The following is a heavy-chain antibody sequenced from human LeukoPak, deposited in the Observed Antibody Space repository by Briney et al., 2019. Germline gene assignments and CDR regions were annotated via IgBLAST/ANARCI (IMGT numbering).Heavy chain of an antibody. Sequence: GGSLRLSCAACGFTFIRYEMNWVRQAPGKGLEWVSYISRSGDTIYFADSVKGRFTISRDNAKNSLYLQMSSLRAEDTAVYYCARDYASDYFGQGTLVTVSS. CDR1: GFTFIRYE. V-gene: IGHV3-48*03. D-gene: IGHD3-10*01. CDR2: ISRSGDTI. CDR3: ARDYASDY. J-gene: IGHJ4*02.